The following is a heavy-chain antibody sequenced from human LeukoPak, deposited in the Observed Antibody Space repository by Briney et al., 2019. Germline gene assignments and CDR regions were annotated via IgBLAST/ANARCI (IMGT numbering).Heavy chain of an antibody. D-gene: IGHD3-22*01. V-gene: IGHV1-18*01. J-gene: IGHJ4*02. Sequence: ASVKVSCKASGYTFTSYGISWVRQAPGQGFEWMGWISPYNSNTSYARKLQGRVTMTMDTSTSTAYMELTSLTSDDTAVYYCARAAYYDSSGPYYWGQGTLVTVSS. CDR1: GYTFTSYG. CDR3: ARAAYYDSSGPYY. CDR2: ISPYNSNT.